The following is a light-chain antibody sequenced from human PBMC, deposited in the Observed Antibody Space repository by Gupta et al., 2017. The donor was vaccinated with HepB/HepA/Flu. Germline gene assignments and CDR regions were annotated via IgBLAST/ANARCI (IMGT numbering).Light chain of an antibody. J-gene: IGKJ4*01. Sequence: IVLSQFPATLSLSPGERATLSCRASQSVGTFLAWYQHKPGQAPRLLIFDAFNRATGIPARFSGSGSGTDFTLTISSLDPEDFALYYCQQRNNWPLTLGGGTKVEIK. CDR3: QQRNNWPLT. V-gene: IGKV3-11*01. CDR1: QSVGTF. CDR2: DAF.